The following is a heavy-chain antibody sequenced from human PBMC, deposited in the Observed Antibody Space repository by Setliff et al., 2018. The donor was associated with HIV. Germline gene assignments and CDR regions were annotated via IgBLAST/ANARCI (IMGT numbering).Heavy chain of an antibody. J-gene: IGHJ5*02. CDR3: ATSPRGTYYDILSGRPRGWFDP. V-gene: IGHV1-69*13. D-gene: IGHD3-9*01. CDR2: IIPIYGTP. CDR1: GATFSSYA. Sequence: GASVKVSCKASGATFSSYAITWVRQAPGQGPEWMGGIIPIYGTPNYAQRFQGRVTITADESTSTAYMDLSSLTSDDTAVYYCATSPRGTYYDILSGRPRGWFDPWGQGTLVTVSS.